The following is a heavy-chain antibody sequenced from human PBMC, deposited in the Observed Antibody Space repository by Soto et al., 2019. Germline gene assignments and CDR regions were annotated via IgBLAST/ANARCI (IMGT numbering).Heavy chain of an antibody. D-gene: IGHD3-3*01. Sequence: VQLVESGGGVVQPGGSLRLSCAASGFTFSSYAMSWVRQAPGKGLEWVSAISGSGGSTYYADYVKGRFTISRDNSKTSLYLQMNSLRAGDTAVYYCANLRRITIFGCLPSASFVLGVRGTLVTVSS. CDR2: ISGSGGST. CDR1: GFTFSSYA. J-gene: IGHJ2*01. CDR3: ANLRRITIFGCLPSASFVL. V-gene: IGHV3-23*04.